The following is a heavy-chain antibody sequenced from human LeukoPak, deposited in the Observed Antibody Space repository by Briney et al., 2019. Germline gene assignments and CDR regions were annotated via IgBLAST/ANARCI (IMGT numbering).Heavy chain of an antibody. J-gene: IGHJ3*02. D-gene: IGHD2-21*01. CDR1: GFTFSSYS. Sequence: GGSLRLSCAASGFTFSSYSINWVRQAPGKGLEWVSSISSSSSYIYYADSVKGRFTISRDNAKNSLYLQMNSLRAEDTAVYYCARVAYCGGDCYLAAFDIWGQGTMVTVSS. CDR2: ISSSSSYI. CDR3: ARVAYCGGDCYLAAFDI. V-gene: IGHV3-21*01.